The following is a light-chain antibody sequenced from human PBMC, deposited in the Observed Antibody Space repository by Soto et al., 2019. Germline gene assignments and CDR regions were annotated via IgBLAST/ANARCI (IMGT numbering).Light chain of an antibody. J-gene: IGKJ2*01. CDR2: EAS. CDR1: QSINNW. CDR3: QQYDSDSST. Sequence: DIQMTQSPSTLSASVGDRVTITSRASQSINNWLAWYQQKPGKAPKLLIYEASSLLSGVPSRFSGSGSGTEFTLTISSLQPDDFADYYCQQYDSDSSTFGHGTKLDI. V-gene: IGKV1-5*03.